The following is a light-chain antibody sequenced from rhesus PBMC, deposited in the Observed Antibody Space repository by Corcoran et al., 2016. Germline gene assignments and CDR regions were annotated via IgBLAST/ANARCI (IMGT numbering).Light chain of an antibody. CDR1: QSISSW. Sequence: DIQMTQSPSSLSASVGDTVTITCRASQSISSWLAWYQQKPGKAPKLLLYKASSLQSGVPSRVSGMGSGTDFTLTISSLQSEDFATYYCQQYSSSPYSFVQGTKVEIK. CDR3: QQYSSSPYS. J-gene: IGKJ2*01. V-gene: IGKV1-22*01. CDR2: KAS.